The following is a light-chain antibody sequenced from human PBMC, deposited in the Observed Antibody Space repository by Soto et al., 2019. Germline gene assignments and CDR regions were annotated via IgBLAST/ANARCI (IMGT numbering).Light chain of an antibody. CDR3: SSYSISTAYL. CDR1: SGDVGGDDY. V-gene: IGLV2-14*01. Sequence: QSALTQPASVSGFPGQSITISCTGTSGDVGGDDYVSWYQLHPGKAPKLMVFEVSNRPSGVSYRFSGSKSGDTASLTISGLQAEDEADYFCSSYSISTAYLFGPGTKVTVL. J-gene: IGLJ1*01. CDR2: EVS.